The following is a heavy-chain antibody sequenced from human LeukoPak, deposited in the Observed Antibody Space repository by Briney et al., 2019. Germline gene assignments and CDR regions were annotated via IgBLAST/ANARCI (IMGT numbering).Heavy chain of an antibody. CDR3: AKARGVVVPAALFDY. D-gene: IGHD2-2*01. Sequence: GGSLRLSCAASGFTFITYGMHWVRQAPGKGLEWVAFIRYDGSNKYYADSVKGRFTISRDNSKDTLYLQMNSLRTEDTAVYYCAKARGVVVPAALFDYWGQGTLVTVSS. V-gene: IGHV3-30*02. CDR2: IRYDGSNK. CDR1: GFTFITYG. J-gene: IGHJ4*02.